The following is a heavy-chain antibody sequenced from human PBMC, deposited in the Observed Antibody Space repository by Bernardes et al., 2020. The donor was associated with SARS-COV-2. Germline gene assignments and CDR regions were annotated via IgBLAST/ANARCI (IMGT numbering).Heavy chain of an antibody. J-gene: IGHJ4*02. V-gene: IGHV3-7*01. CDR1: GFTFSSYW. CDR3: ARDRDYYDSSGFDY. Sequence: LRLSCAASGFTFSSYWMSWVRQAPGKGLEWVANIKQDGSEKYYVDSVKGRFTISRDNAKNSLYLQMNSLRAEDTAVYYCARDRDYYDSSGFDYWGQGTLVTVSS. CDR2: IKQDGSEK. D-gene: IGHD3-22*01.